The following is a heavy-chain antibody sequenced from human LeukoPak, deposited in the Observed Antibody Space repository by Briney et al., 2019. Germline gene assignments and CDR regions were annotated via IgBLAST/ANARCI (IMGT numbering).Heavy chain of an antibody. CDR3: ARGRFDSSSWYPGYYYYMDV. CDR2: IKQDGSEK. Sequence: GGSLRLSCAASGFTFSSYWMSWVRQAPGKGLEWVANIKQDGSEKYYVDSVKGRFTISRDNAKNSLYLQTNSPRAEDTAVYYCARGRFDSSSWYPGYYYYMDVWGKGTTVTVSS. CDR1: GFTFSSYW. J-gene: IGHJ6*03. D-gene: IGHD6-13*01. V-gene: IGHV3-7*01.